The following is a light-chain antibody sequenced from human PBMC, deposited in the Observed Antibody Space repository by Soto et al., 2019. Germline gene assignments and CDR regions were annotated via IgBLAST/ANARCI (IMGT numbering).Light chain of an antibody. Sequence: EIVLTQSPGTLSLSPGERATLSCRASQSVSSSYLAWYQQKPGQAPRLLIYGASSRATGIPDRFSGSGSGTDFTLTISRLEPEDFAVFYCHQYGGSPRTLGQGTKVEL. CDR2: GAS. V-gene: IGKV3-20*01. CDR1: QSVSSSY. J-gene: IGKJ1*01. CDR3: HQYGGSPRT.